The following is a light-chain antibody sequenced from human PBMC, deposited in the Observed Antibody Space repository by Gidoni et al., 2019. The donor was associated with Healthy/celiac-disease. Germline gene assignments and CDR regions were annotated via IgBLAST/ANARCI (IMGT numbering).Light chain of an antibody. Sequence: QSALTQPASVSGSPGQSITISCTGTSSDVGVYNYVSWYQHHPGKAPKLMIYDVSNRPSGVSNRFSGSKSGNTASLTNSGLQAEDEADYYCSSYTSTYYVFGTGTKVTVL. J-gene: IGLJ1*01. CDR1: SSDVGVYNY. CDR2: DVS. V-gene: IGLV2-14*03. CDR3: SSYTSTYYV.